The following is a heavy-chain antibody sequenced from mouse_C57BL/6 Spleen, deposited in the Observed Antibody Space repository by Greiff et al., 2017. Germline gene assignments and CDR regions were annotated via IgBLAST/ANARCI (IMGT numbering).Heavy chain of an antibody. Sequence: VQLQQPGADLVKPGASLKVSCKASGYTFTSYWMHWVQQRPGQGLEWIGKIHPSVRDTNYIQTFKGKATFTVDKSSSTAYMQLSSLTSEDSEVYYCAIETVVAPGLDYWGQGTLVTVSA. J-gene: IGHJ3*01. CDR1: GYTFTSYW. D-gene: IGHD1-1*01. V-gene: IGHV1-74*01. CDR3: AIETVVAPGLDY. CDR2: IHPSVRDT.